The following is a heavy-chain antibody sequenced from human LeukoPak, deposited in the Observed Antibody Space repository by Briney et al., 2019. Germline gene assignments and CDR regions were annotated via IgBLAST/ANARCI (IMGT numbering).Heavy chain of an antibody. CDR1: GGSTSSGSYY. J-gene: IGHJ4*02. CDR2: IYTSGST. Sequence: SETLSLTCTVSGGSTSSGSYYWSWIRQPAGKGLEWIGRIYTSGSTNYNPSLKSRVTISVDTSTNQFSLKLSSVTAADTAVYYCARDGFGELSGAFDCWGQGTLVTVSS. V-gene: IGHV4-61*02. CDR3: ARDGFGELSGAFDC. D-gene: IGHD3-10*01.